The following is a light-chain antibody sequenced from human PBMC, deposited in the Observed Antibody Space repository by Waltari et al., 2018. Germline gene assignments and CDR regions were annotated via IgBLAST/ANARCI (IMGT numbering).Light chain of an antibody. V-gene: IGKV3-20*01. Sequence: EILLTQSPATLSLSPGERATLSCRASLPISANFLAWYQHKPGQPPKLLIYGASSRATGTPDRFSGSGSETDFTLTINRLEPEDFAIYYCQQYGRTFGQGTRLDIE. CDR1: LPISANF. CDR3: QQYGRT. J-gene: IGKJ5*01. CDR2: GAS.